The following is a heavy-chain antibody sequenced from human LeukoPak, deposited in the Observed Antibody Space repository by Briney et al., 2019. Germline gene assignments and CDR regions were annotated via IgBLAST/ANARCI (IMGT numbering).Heavy chain of an antibody. D-gene: IGHD3-22*01. V-gene: IGHV3-23*01. CDR2: ISHDSIGT. CDR3: ARGLFLSGYLDAFDI. J-gene: IGHJ3*02. CDR1: GFAFSGFG. Sequence: GGSLRLSCAASGFAFSGFGMSWVRQAPGKGLEWVATISHDSIGTHYIDSVKGRFRISRDNNEGTLDLQMNSLRVEDTAVYYCARGLFLSGYLDAFDIWGQGTVVTVSS.